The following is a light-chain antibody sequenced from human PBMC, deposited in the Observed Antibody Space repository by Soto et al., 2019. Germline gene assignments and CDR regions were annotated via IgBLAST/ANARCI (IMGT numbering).Light chain of an antibody. Sequence: QSVLTQPPSVSAAPGQKITISCSGTRSSIGNNYVSWYQRVPGTAPKLLIYGNNKRPSGIPDRFSGSQSGTSATLGITGLQTGDEADYYCATWDSSLIAVVFGGGTKVTVL. CDR2: GNN. V-gene: IGLV1-51*01. J-gene: IGLJ3*02. CDR3: ATWDSSLIAVV. CDR1: RSSIGNNY.